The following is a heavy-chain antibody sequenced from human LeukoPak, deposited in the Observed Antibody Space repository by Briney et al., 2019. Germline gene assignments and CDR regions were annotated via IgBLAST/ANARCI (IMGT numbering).Heavy chain of an antibody. CDR2: INWNGGST. Sequence: PGGSLRLSCAASGFTFDDYGMSWVRQAPGKGLEWVSGINWNGGSTGYADSVKGRFTISRDNAKNSLYLQMNSLRAEDTAVYYCARGPRANHFNWFDPWGQGTLVTVSS. D-gene: IGHD1-26*01. V-gene: IGHV3-20*04. CDR3: ARGPRANHFNWFDP. J-gene: IGHJ5*02. CDR1: GFTFDDYG.